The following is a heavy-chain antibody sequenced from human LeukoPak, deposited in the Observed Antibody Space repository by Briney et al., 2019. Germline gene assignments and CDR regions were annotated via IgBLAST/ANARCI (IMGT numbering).Heavy chain of an antibody. CDR2: IRYDGSNK. CDR3: AHGIAVAGQFDY. V-gene: IGHV3-30*02. Sequence: GGSLRLSCAASGFTFSSYGMHWVRQAPGKGLEWVAFIRYDGSNKYYADSVKGRFTISRDNSKNTLYLQMNSLRAEDTAVYYCAHGIAVAGQFDYWGQGTLVTVSS. D-gene: IGHD6-19*01. CDR1: GFTFSSYG. J-gene: IGHJ4*02.